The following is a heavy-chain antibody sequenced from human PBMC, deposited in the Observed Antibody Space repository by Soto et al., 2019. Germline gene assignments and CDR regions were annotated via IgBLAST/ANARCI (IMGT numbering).Heavy chain of an antibody. V-gene: IGHV2-5*02. CDR2: IYWDDDK. J-gene: IGHJ4*02. Sequence: QITLNESGPTQVKPRQTLTLTCTFSGFSLTTSGVCVGWIRQSPGKAPEWLALIYWDDDKRYSPSLKSRLTNTKDTSKNQVVLTMADLDPADTATYYCAHRVLRTVFGLVTTTAIYFDFWGQGTPVAVSS. CDR3: AHRVLRTVFGLVTTTAIYFDF. D-gene: IGHD3-3*01. CDR1: GFSLTTSGVC.